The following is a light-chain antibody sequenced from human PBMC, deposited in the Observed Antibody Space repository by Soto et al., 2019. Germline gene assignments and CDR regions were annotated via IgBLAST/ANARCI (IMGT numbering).Light chain of an antibody. CDR2: EAS. Sequence: DIQSTQSPSLLSASVGDRVTITCRASHDISTYLSWYQKKPGKDPKLMIYEASTLQSGVPPRFSGSGSGTDFNLTISSLQPEDVATYLCQQRYRTTITVGQGTRLEIK. V-gene: IGKV1-39*01. J-gene: IGKJ5*01. CDR3: QQRYRTTIT. CDR1: HDISTY.